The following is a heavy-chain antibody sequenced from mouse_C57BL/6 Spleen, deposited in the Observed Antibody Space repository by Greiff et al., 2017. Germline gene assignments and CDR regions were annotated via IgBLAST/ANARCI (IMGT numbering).Heavy chain of an antibody. CDR2: IRNKANGYTT. CDR1: GFTFTDYY. Sequence: EVKVEESGGGLVQPGGSLSLSCAASGFTFTDYYMSWVRQPPGKALEWLGFIRNKANGYTTEYSASVKGRFTISRDNSQSSLYLQMNALRAEDSATYYCARSQASRGYYFDYWGQGTTLTVSS. CDR3: ARSQASRGYYFDY. J-gene: IGHJ2*01. V-gene: IGHV7-3*01. D-gene: IGHD3-2*02.